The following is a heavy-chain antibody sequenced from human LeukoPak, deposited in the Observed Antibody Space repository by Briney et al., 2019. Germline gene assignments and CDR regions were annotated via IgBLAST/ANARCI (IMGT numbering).Heavy chain of an antibody. D-gene: IGHD3-10*01. CDR1: GFTFSSYA. J-gene: IGHJ6*02. V-gene: IGHV3-30*14. CDR2: ISYDGSNK. CDR3: ARGRGAPSYYYYYGMDV. Sequence: GGSLRLSCAASGFTFSSYAMHWVRQAPGKGLEWVAVISYDGSNKYYADSRKGRFTISRDNSKNTLYLQMNSLRAEDTAVYYCARGRGAPSYYYYYGMDVWGQGTTVTVSS.